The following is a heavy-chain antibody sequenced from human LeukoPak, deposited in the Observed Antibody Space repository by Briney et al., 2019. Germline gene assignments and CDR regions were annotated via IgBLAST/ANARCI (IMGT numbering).Heavy chain of an antibody. CDR1: GFTFSNAW. D-gene: IGHD1-1*01. V-gene: IGHV3-15*01. CDR2: IKSKTDGGTT. J-gene: IGHJ4*02. CDR3: TTDPTTTQPVDY. Sequence: GGSLRLSCAASGFTFSNAWMSWVRQAPGKGLEWVGRIKSKTDGGTTDYAAPVKGRFTISRDDSKNTLYLQMNSLKTGDTAVYYCTTDPTTTQPVDYWGQGTLVTVSS.